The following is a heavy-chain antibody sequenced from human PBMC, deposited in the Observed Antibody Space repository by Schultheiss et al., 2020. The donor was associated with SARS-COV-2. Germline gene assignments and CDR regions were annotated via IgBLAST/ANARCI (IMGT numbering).Heavy chain of an antibody. J-gene: IGHJ6*02. V-gene: IGHV3-74*01. CDR2: INSDGSST. Sequence: GGSLRLSCAASGFTFSSYWMHWVRQAPGKGLVWVSRINSDGSSTSYADSVKGRFTISRDNAKNSLYLQMNSLRAEDTALYYCAKARCSSTSCYPPGMDVWGQGTTVTVSS. CDR1: GFTFSSYW. D-gene: IGHD2-2*01. CDR3: AKARCSSTSCYPPGMDV.